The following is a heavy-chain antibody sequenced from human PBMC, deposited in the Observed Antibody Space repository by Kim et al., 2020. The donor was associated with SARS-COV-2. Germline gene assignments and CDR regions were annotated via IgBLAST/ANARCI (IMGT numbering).Heavy chain of an antibody. V-gene: IGHV1-69*13. CDR1: GGTFSSYA. CDR3: ARTEPGYCSSTSCPKGGMDV. Sequence: SVKVSCKASGGTFSSYAISWVRQAPGQGLEWMGGIIPIFGTANYAQKFQGRVTITADESTSTAYMELSSLRSEDTAVYYCARTEPGYCSSTSCPKGGMDVWGQGTTVTVSS. J-gene: IGHJ6*02. CDR2: IIPIFGTA. D-gene: IGHD2-2*03.